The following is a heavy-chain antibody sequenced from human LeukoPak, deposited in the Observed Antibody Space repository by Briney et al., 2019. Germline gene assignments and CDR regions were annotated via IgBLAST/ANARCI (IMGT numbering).Heavy chain of an antibody. CDR2: ISYDGSNK. J-gene: IGHJ4*02. D-gene: IGHD4-23*01. Sequence: PGGSLRLSCAASGFTFSSYAMHWVRQAPGKGLEWVAVISYDGSNKYYADSVKGRFTISRDNAKNSLYLQMNSLRAEDTAVYYCARDDYGGNDYWGQGTLVTVSS. V-gene: IGHV3-30*04. CDR1: GFTFSSYA. CDR3: ARDDYGGNDY.